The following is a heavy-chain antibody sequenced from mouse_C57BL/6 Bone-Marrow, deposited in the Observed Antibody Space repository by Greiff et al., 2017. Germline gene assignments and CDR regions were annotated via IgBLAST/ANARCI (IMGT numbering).Heavy chain of an antibody. J-gene: IGHJ1*03. CDR3: ARDAYYYGSSYVGVFDV. Sequence: EVKLVESGGGLVKPGGSLKLSCAASGFTFSSYAMSWVRQTPEKRLEWVATISDGGSYTYYPDNVKGRFTISRDNAKNNLYLQMSHLKSEDTAIYYCARDAYYYGSSYVGVFDVWGTGTTVTVSS. V-gene: IGHV5-4*01. CDR2: ISDGGSYT. D-gene: IGHD1-1*01. CDR1: GFTFSSYA.